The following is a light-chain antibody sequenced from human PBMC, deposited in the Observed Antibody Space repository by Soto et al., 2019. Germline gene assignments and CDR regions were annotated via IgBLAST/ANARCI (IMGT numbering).Light chain of an antibody. Sequence: DIQMTQSPSSVSASVGDRVTITCRASQGISTWLAWYQQKPGKAPSLLIQATFSLQSGVPSRFSVSGSGTDFTLTISSLQPEDFATYYCLQANSFPRTFGQGTKVDIK. CDR2: ATF. V-gene: IGKV1-12*01. J-gene: IGKJ1*01. CDR1: QGISTW. CDR3: LQANSFPRT.